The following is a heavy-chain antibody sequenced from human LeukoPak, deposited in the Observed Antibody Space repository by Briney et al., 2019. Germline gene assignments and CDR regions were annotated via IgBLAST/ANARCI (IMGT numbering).Heavy chain of an antibody. Sequence: GSLRLSCAASGFTFSSYGMHWVRQAPGKELEWVAVISYDGSNKYYADSVKGRFTISRDNSKNTLYLQMNSLRAEDTAVYYCARDRGRREDYWGQGTLVTVSS. J-gene: IGHJ4*02. CDR3: ARDRGRREDY. D-gene: IGHD1-26*01. CDR1: GFTFSSYG. CDR2: ISYDGSNK. V-gene: IGHV3-30*03.